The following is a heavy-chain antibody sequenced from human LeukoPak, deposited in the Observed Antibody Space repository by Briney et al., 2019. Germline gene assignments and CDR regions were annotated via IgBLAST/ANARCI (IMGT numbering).Heavy chain of an antibody. V-gene: IGHV4-39*01. Sequence: PSETLSLTCSVSGASISGGTYYWGWIRQPPGKGLEWIGSIYYTGSTYDNPSLKSRVTISVDTSKNQFSLKLSSVTAADTAVYYCARRGGSGRAFDHWGQGTLVTVSS. CDR2: IYYTGST. CDR3: ARRGGSGRAFDH. J-gene: IGHJ5*02. D-gene: IGHD1-26*01. CDR1: GASISGGTYY.